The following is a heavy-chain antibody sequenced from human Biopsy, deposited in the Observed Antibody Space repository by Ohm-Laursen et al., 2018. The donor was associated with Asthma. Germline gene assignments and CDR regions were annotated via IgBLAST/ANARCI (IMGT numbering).Heavy chain of an antibody. CDR3: ARAPYSDAIDS. CDR2: ISLNTGDA. J-gene: IGHJ4*02. D-gene: IGHD1-26*01. Sequence: ASVKVSCKTSGNTFSGYYLHWVRQAPGQGLEWMGWISLNTGDANLAQKFRGWVTMTRDTSISTAYLVLSGLKSHDTAVYYCARAPYSDAIDSWGQGTLVAVSS. V-gene: IGHV1-2*04. CDR1: GNTFSGYY.